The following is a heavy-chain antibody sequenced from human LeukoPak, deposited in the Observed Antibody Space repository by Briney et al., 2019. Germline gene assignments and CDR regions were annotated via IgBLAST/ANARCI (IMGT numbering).Heavy chain of an antibody. V-gene: IGHV4-34*01. Sequence: SETLSLTCAVYGGSFSGYYWSWIRQPPGKGLEWIGEINHSGSTNYNPSLKSRVTISVDTSKNQFSLKLSSVTAADTAVYYCARAPNCGGDCYPQGDWFDPWGQGTLVTVSS. CDR1: GGSFSGYY. J-gene: IGHJ5*02. CDR2: INHSGST. CDR3: ARAPNCGGDCYPQGDWFDP. D-gene: IGHD2-21*02.